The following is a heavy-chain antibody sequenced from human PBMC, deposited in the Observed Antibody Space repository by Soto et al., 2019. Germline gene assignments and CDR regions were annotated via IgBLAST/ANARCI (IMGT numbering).Heavy chain of an antibody. Sequence: SGPTLVNPTQTLTLTCSFSGFSLPTGVGVGWIRQPPGKALEWLAIIYWNDEKLYNPSLKTRLTITKDTSKNQVVLTVTDMDPVDTATYYCAHRVNMARGPYNYFGPWGQGTLVTVS. CDR2: IYWNDEK. J-gene: IGHJ5*02. CDR1: GFSLPTGVG. D-gene: IGHD3-10*01. V-gene: IGHV2-5*01. CDR3: AHRVNMARGPYNYFGP.